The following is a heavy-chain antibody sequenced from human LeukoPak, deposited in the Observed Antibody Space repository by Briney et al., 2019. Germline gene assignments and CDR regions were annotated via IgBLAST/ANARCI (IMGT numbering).Heavy chain of an antibody. J-gene: IGHJ4*02. CDR3: AKDGGDGSDWYLDY. CDR2: IRGSGAAT. CDR1: GFRFSSYA. D-gene: IGHD6-19*01. Sequence: GGSLRLSCAASGFRFSSYAMSWVRQAPGKGLEWVSVIRGSGAATYYADSVKGRFTISRDTSKNTLYLQMNSLRAGDTAVYFCAKDGGDGSDWYLDYWGQGTLVTVPS. V-gene: IGHV3-23*01.